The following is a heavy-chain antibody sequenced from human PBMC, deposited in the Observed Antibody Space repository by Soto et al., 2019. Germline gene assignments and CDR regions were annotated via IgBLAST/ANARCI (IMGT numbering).Heavy chain of an antibody. CDR2: ISPSSTYI. J-gene: IGHJ4*02. CDR1: GLNFEKCS. V-gene: IGHV3-21*04. Sequence: GGSLRLSCAASGLNFEKCSMNWVRQPPGKGPEWLASISPSSTYIRYADSVKGRFTISRDNARNSLSLQMMNLRADDTAIYYCATDTGDIEVVPATTWGQGTLVTVSS. D-gene: IGHD2-15*01. CDR3: ATDTGDIEVVPATT.